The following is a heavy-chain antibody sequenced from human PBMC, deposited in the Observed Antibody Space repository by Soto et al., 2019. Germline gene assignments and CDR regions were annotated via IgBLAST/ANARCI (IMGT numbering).Heavy chain of an antibody. CDR2: ISPSSTYI. J-gene: IGHJ4*02. CDR1: GLNFEKCS. V-gene: IGHV3-21*04. Sequence: GGSLRLSCAASGLNFEKCSMNWVRQPPGKGPEWLASISPSSTYIRYADSVKGRFTISRDNARNSLSLQMMNLRADDTAIYYCATDTGDIEVVPATTWGQGTLVTVSS. D-gene: IGHD2-15*01. CDR3: ATDTGDIEVVPATT.